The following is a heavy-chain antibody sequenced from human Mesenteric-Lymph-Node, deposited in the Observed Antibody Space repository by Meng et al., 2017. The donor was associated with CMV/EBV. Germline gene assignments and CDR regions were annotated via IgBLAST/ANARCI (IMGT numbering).Heavy chain of an antibody. CDR1: YY. V-gene: IGHV4-59*01. J-gene: IGHJ5*02. D-gene: IGHD2-2*01. CDR3: ARGPPYCSTTSCYESLPWFDP. CDR2: RYHSGST. Sequence: YYWSWIRVDPGKRPEWIGSRYHSGSTNYNPSLRSRVTMSLDTSKNQLSLKLSSMSAADTAVYYCARGPPYCSTTSCYESLPWFDPWGQGTLVTVSS.